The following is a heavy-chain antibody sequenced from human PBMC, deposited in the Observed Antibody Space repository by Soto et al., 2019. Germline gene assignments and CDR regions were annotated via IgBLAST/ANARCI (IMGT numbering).Heavy chain of an antibody. CDR1: GFTFSSYD. V-gene: IGHV3-13*01. Sequence: GGSLRLSCAASGFTFSSYDMHWVRQATGKVLEWVSAIGTAGDTYYPGSVKGRFTISRENAKNSLYLQMNSLRAGDTAVYYCARGHRRYCSGGSCYSFDYWGQGTLVTVSS. D-gene: IGHD2-15*01. CDR2: IGTAGDT. J-gene: IGHJ4*02. CDR3: ARGHRRYCSGGSCYSFDY.